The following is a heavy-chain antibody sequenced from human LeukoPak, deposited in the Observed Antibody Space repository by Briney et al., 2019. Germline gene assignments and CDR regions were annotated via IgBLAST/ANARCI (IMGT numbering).Heavy chain of an antibody. CDR2: ISTSSSYI. D-gene: IGHD4-17*01. CDR1: GFGISGFA. Sequence: GGSLRLSCAASGFGISGFAMTWVRQAPGKGLEWVSSISTSSSYIYYADSVKGRFTISRDNAKNSLYLQMNSLRAEDTAVYYCANNYGDYDYWGQGTLVTVSS. J-gene: IGHJ4*02. V-gene: IGHV3-21*01. CDR3: ANNYGDYDY.